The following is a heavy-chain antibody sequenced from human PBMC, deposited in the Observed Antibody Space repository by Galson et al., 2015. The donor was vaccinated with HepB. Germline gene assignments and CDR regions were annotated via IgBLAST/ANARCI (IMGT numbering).Heavy chain of an antibody. CDR3: ARIWFGELFPNDY. J-gene: IGHJ4*02. V-gene: IGHV3-7*03. CDR2: IKQDGSEK. CDR1: GFTFSSYW. D-gene: IGHD3-10*01. Sequence: SLRLSCAASGFTFSSYWMSWVRQAPGKGLEWVANIKQDGSEKYYVDSVKGRFTISRDNAKNSLYLQMNSLRAEDTAVYYCARIWFGELFPNDYWGQGTLVTVSS.